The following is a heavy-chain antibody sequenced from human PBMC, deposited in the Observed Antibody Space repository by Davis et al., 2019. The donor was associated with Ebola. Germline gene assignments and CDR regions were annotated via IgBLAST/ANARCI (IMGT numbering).Heavy chain of an antibody. CDR2: IYYTGST. D-gene: IGHD4-11*01. Sequence: MPGGSLRLSCTVSGGSISSSSYYWGWIRQPPGKGLEWLGSIYYTGSTYYNPSLKSRVAMSVDTSKNQFSLSLSSLTAADTAIYYCARQHRVTRPLDLWGQGTLVTVSS. J-gene: IGHJ5*02. V-gene: IGHV4-39*01. CDR1: GGSISSSSYY. CDR3: ARQHRVTRPLDL.